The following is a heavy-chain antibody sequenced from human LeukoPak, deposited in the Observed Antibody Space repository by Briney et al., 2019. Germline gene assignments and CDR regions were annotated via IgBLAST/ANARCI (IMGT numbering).Heavy chain of an antibody. Sequence: SETLSLTCTVSGYSISSGYYWGWIRQTPGKGLEWIGSILHSGSTYYNPSFKSRVTISVDTSKNQFSLKLSSVTAADTAVYSCARDYFNYYGSGAKGYMDVWGKGTTVTVSS. J-gene: IGHJ6*03. D-gene: IGHD3-10*01. CDR3: ARDYFNYYGSGAKGYMDV. CDR2: ILHSGST. CDR1: GYSISSGYY. V-gene: IGHV4-38-2*02.